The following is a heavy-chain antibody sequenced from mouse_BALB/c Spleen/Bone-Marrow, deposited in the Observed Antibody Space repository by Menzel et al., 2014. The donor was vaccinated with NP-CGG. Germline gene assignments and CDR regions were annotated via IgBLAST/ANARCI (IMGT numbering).Heavy chain of an antibody. CDR1: GFNIKDTY. CDR2: IDPANGNT. Sequence: EVQLVESGAELVKPGASVKLSCTAPGFNIKDTYMHWVKQRPGQGLEWIGRIDPANGNTKYDPKFQGKATITADTSSNTAYLQLSSLTSEDTAVYYCARRGDGYYAWFAYWGQGTLVTVSA. D-gene: IGHD2-3*01. V-gene: IGHV14-3*02. CDR3: ARRGDGYYAWFAY. J-gene: IGHJ3*01.